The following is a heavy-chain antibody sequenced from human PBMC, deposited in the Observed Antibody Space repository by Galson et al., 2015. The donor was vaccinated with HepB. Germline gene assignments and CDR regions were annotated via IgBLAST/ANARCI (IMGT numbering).Heavy chain of an antibody. CDR1: GFTFSSYG. CDR2: ISYDGSNK. D-gene: IGHD6-13*01. J-gene: IGHJ6*02. CDR3: AKDRDSSSWYAYYYYYGMDV. Sequence: SLRLSCAASGFTFSSYGMHWVRQAPGKGLEWVAVISYDGSNKYYADSAKGRFTISRDNSKNTLYLQMNSLRAEDAAVYYCAKDRDSSSWYAYYYYYGMDVWGQGTTVTVSS. V-gene: IGHV3-30*18.